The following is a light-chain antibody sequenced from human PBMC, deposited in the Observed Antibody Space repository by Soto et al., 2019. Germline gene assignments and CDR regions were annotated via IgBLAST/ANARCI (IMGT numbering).Light chain of an antibody. J-gene: IGKJ4*01. V-gene: IGKV3-20*01. Sequence: EIVLTQSPGTLSLSPGDRATLSCRASQSVSNSYLAWHQQKPGQAPRVVIYRVSSRATGIPDRFSGSGSGTDFTLTISRLEPEDFAVYYCLQYGSTPLTFGGGRKVDIK. CDR3: LQYGSTPLT. CDR2: RVS. CDR1: QSVSNSY.